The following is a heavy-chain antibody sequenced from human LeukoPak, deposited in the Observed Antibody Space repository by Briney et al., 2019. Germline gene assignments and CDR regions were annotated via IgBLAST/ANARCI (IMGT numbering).Heavy chain of an antibody. CDR1: GGTFSSYA. CDR2: IIPIFGTA. V-gene: IGHV1-69*13. J-gene: IGHJ5*02. CDR3: ARGVGTLYCGGDCYSNWFDP. Sequence: SVKVSCKASGGTFSSYAISWVRQAPGQGLEWMGGIIPIFGTASYAQKFQGRVTITADESTSTAYMELSSLRSEDTAVYYCARGVGTLYCGGDCYSNWFDPWGQGTLVTVSS. D-gene: IGHD2-21*02.